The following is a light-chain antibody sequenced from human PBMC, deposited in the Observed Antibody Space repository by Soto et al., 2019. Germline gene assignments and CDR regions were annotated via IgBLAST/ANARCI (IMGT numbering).Light chain of an antibody. V-gene: IGKV3-11*01. J-gene: IGKJ4*01. CDR2: DAS. CDR3: QRRSNWPLT. Sequence: EIVLRQSPATLSLSPGERATLSCRASQSVSSYLAWYQQKPGQAPRLLIYDASNRATGIPARFSGSGSGTDFTLTISSLEPEDFAVYYCQRRSNWPLTFGGGTKVDIK. CDR1: QSVSSY.